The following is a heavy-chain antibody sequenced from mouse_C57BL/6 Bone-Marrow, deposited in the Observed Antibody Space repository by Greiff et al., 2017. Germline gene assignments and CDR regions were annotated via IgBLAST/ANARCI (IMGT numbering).Heavy chain of an antibody. CDR3: ARHERQLGY. Sequence: EVQVVESGGDLVKPGGSLKLSCAASGFTFSSYGMSWVRQTPDKRLEWVATISSGGSYTYYPDSVKGRFTISRDNAKNTLYLQMSSLKSEDTAMYNCARHERQLGYWGQGTTLTVSS. CDR1: GFTFSSYG. CDR2: ISSGGSYT. D-gene: IGHD3-2*01. V-gene: IGHV5-6*01. J-gene: IGHJ2*01.